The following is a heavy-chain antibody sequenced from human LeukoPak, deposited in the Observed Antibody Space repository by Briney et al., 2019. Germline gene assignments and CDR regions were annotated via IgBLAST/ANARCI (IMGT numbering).Heavy chain of an antibody. Sequence: SGGSLRLSCAASGFTFSSYGMHWVRQAPGKGLEWVAFIRYDGSNKYYADSVKGRFTISRDNSKNTLYLQMNSLRAEDTAVYYCAKVSGGSWGVFDYWGQGTLVTVSS. V-gene: IGHV3-30*02. CDR3: AKVSGGSWGVFDY. CDR1: GFTFSSYG. D-gene: IGHD2-15*01. J-gene: IGHJ4*02. CDR2: IRYDGSNK.